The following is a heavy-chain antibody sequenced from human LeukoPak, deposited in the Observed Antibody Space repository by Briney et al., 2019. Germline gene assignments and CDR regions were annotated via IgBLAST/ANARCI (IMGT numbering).Heavy chain of an antibody. V-gene: IGHV3-7*01. CDR2: IKQDGSEK. D-gene: IGHD6-13*01. Sequence: GGSLRLSCAASGFTFSSYWMSWVRQAPGKGLEWVANIKQDGSEKYYVDSVKGRFTISRDNAKNSVYLQMSSLRAEDTGVYYCATTLNIATPGHLWGQGALVTVSS. CDR3: ATTLNIATPGHL. J-gene: IGHJ4*02. CDR1: GFTFSSYW.